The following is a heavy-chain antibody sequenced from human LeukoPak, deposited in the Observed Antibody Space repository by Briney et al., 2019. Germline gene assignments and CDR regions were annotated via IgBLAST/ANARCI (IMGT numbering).Heavy chain of an antibody. Sequence: GGSLRLSCAASGFTFSSYSMNWVRQAPGKGLEWVSSISSSSSYIYYADSVKGRFTISRDNAKNSLYLQMNSLRAEDTAVYYCARGLTAVAPFDPWGQGTLVTVSS. J-gene: IGHJ5*02. D-gene: IGHD6-19*01. CDR3: ARGLTAVAPFDP. V-gene: IGHV3-21*01. CDR2: ISSSSSYI. CDR1: GFTFSSYS.